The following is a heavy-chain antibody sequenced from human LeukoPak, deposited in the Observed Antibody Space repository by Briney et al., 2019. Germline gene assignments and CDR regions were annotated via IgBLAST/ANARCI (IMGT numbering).Heavy chain of an antibody. CDR1: GYTFTGQY. CDR2: VNPNSGVT. D-gene: IGHD7-27*01. J-gene: IGHJ2*01. CDR3: ARGRGDGWYFDL. Sequence: ASVKVSCKTSGYTFTGQYLHWVRQAPGQGLEWMGWVNPNSGVTNYAQKFQDRVTMTRDTSISTAYMELSRLRSDDTAVYYCARGRGDGWYFDLWGRGTLVTVSS. V-gene: IGHV1-2*02.